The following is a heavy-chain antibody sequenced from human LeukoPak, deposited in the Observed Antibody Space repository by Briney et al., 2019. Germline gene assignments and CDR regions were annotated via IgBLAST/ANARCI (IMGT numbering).Heavy chain of an antibody. V-gene: IGHV4-30-2*01. CDR3: AMSDIVGATWYDY. Sequence: SETLSLTCTVSGGSIGSGGYYWSWIRQPPGKGLEWIGYIYHSGGTYYNPSLKSRVTISVDRSKNQFSLKLSSVTAADTAVYYCAMSDIVGATWYDYWGQGTLVTVSS. D-gene: IGHD1-26*01. J-gene: IGHJ4*02. CDR1: GGSIGSGGYY. CDR2: IYHSGGT.